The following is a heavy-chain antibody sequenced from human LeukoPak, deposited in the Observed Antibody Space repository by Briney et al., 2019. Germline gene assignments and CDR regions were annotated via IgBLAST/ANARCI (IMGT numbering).Heavy chain of an antibody. V-gene: IGHV3-23*01. CDR1: GFTFSSYA. D-gene: IGHD2-21*01. Sequence: SGGSLRLSCAASGFTFSSYAMSWVRQAPGKGLEWVSAISGSGGSTYYGDSVKGRFTISRDNSKNTLYLQMNSLRAEDTAVYYCAKQGVVVIDPPWYFDLWGRGTLVTVSS. J-gene: IGHJ2*01. CDR2: ISGSGGST. CDR3: AKQGVVVIDPPWYFDL.